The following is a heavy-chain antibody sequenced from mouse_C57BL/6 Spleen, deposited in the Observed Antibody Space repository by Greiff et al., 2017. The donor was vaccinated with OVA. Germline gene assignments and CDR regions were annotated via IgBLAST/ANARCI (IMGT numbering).Heavy chain of an antibody. CDR1: GFTFSSYA. J-gene: IGHJ4*01. Sequence: EVQLVESGGGLVKPGGSLKLSCAASGFTFSSYAMSWVRQTPEKRLEWVATISDGGSYTYYPDNVKGRFTISRDNAKNNLYLQMSHLKSEDTAMYYCARDERYYAMDYWGQGTSVTVSS. CDR3: ARDERYYAMDY. CDR2: ISDGGSYT. V-gene: IGHV5-4*01.